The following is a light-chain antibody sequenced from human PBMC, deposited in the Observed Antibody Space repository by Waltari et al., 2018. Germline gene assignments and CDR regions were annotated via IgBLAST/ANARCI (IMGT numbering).Light chain of an antibody. CDR2: LGS. V-gene: IGKV2-28*01. CDR1: PSLLHSNGYNS. J-gene: IGKJ2*01. CDR3: MQALQTPYA. Sequence: DIVMTQSPLSLSVTPGEPASISCRSSPSLLHSNGYNSLDWYLQKPGQSPQLLIYLGSNRASGVPDRFSGSGSGTDFTLEISRVEAEDVGLYYCMQALQTPYAFGQGTKLEIK.